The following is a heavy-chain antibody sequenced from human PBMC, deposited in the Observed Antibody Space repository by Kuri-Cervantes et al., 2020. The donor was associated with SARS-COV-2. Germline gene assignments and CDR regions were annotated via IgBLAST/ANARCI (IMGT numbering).Heavy chain of an antibody. CDR1: GLTFSTYA. V-gene: IGHV3-30*09. J-gene: IGHJ4*02. CDR3: SSPPGLYGVVEY. Sequence: GESLKISCATSGLTFSTYALHWVRQAPGKGLEWVAVISYDETNKYYADTVKGRFAISRDNSNNTLYLQMNNLRAEDTAVYYCSSPPGLYGVVEYWGQGTLVTVSS. CDR2: ISYDETNK. D-gene: IGHD2-8*01.